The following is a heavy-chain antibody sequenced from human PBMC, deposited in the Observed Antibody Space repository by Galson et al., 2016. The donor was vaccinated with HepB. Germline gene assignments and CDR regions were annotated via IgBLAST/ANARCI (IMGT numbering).Heavy chain of an antibody. CDR3: ARAPYSSRLYKYFQY. CDR2: TYYRSKWYN. V-gene: IGHV6-1*01. CDR1: GDSVSSNSAA. Sequence: CAISGDSVSSNSAAWNWIRQSPSRGLEWLGRTYYRSKWYNDYAVSVKSRITINPNTSKNQFSLNLTSLTVADAAMYYCARAPYSSRLYKYFQYWGQGTLVTVSS. D-gene: IGHD4-11*01. J-gene: IGHJ1*01.